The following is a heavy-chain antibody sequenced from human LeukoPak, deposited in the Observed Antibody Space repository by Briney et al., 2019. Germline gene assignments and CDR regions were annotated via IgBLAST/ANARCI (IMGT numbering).Heavy chain of an antibody. CDR1: GFTFSRYA. Sequence: GGSLRLSCSASGFTFSRYAMHWVRQAPGKGLEYVSGISGNGGSTYYADSVKGRFTISRDNSKNTLYLQMSSLRAEDTAVYYCVKASTTVTSNWFDLWGQGTLVTVSS. CDR3: VKASTTVTSNWFDL. D-gene: IGHD4-17*01. CDR2: ISGNGGST. J-gene: IGHJ5*02. V-gene: IGHV3-64D*09.